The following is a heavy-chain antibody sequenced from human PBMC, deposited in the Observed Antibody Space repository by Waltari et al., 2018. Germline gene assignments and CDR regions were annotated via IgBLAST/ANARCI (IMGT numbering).Heavy chain of an antibody. V-gene: IGHV4-31*03. CDR2: IYYSGST. D-gene: IGHD3-22*01. CDR3: ASLDDSSGYYYEGGKYFQH. Sequence: QVQLQESGPGLVKPSQTLSLTCTVSGGSISSGGYYWSCIRQNPGKGLEWIGYIYYSGSTYYNPSLKSRVTISVDTSKNQFSLKLSSVTAADTAVYYCASLDDSSGYYYEGGKYFQHWGQGTLVTVSS. J-gene: IGHJ1*01. CDR1: GGSISSGGYY.